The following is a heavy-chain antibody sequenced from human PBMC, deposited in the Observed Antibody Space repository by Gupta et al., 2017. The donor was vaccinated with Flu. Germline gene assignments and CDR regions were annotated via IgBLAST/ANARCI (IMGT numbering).Heavy chain of an antibody. CDR2: IAYDGGNK. CDR3: AKERGILEWLFLDY. CDR1: VSTFSSFP. D-gene: IGHD3-3*01. Sequence: QVQLVESGGGGVEPGSSLRLCCACTVSTFSSFPMPLVRQAPGKGLEWVAGIAYDGGNKYYADSLKGRFTISRDNSKNTLYLQMDSLRPEDTAVYYCAKERGILEWLFLDYWGEGTLVTVSS. J-gene: IGHJ4*02. V-gene: IGHV3-30*18.